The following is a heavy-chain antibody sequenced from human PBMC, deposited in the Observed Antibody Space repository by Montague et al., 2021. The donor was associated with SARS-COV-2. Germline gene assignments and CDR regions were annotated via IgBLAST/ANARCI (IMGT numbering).Heavy chain of an antibody. J-gene: IGHJ6*02. D-gene: IGHD3-22*01. Sequence: SETLSLTCTVSGGSISSSSYYWGWIRQPPGKGLEWIGSIYYTGSTYYNPSLKSRVTISVDTSKNQFSLKLSSVTAADTAVYYCARDTRIDVLVVVTRYGLDVWGQGTTVTVSS. CDR2: IYYTGST. V-gene: IGHV4-39*07. CDR1: GGSISSSSYY. CDR3: ARDTRIDVLVVVTRYGLDV.